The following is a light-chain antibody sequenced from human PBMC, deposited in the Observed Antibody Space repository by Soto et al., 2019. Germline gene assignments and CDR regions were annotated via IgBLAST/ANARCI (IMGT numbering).Light chain of an antibody. V-gene: IGLV2-11*01. J-gene: IGLJ1*01. CDR2: DVT. CDR1: SSDVGGYNY. CDR3: CSYAGSYTYV. Sequence: QSVLTQPRSVSGPPGQSVTISCTGTSSDVGGYNYVSWDQHHPGKAPKLMIYDVTKRPSGVRDRFYASKSGNTASLTISGLQAEDEADYYCCSYAGSYTYVFGTGTKV.